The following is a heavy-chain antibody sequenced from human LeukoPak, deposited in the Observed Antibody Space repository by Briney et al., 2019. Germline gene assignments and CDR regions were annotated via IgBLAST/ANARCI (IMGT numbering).Heavy chain of an antibody. D-gene: IGHD6-19*01. V-gene: IGHV3-30*02. CDR3: AKALVLTVAGTYYVDH. CDR1: GFTFRNYG. CDR2: IRFDESRT. Sequence: QPGGSLRLSCAASGFTFRNYGMHWVRQAPGKGLEWVAFIRFDESRTFYGDSVRGRFIISRDNSENTLFLHMHSLRPEDTAVYYCAKALVLTVAGTYYVDHWGQGTLVTVSS. J-gene: IGHJ4*02.